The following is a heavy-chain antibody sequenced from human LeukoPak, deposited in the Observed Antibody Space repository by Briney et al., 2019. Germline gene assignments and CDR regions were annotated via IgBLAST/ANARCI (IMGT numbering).Heavy chain of an antibody. CDR3: ARVKIMGTPYFDY. D-gene: IGHD4-23*01. Sequence: SETLSLTCTVSGDSISSGNYYWSWVRQPAGKGLEWNGRVFTNGITRYNPSLQSRVSVSVDTSKNQFSLKLPSATAADTAVYYCARVKIMGTPYFDYWGQGTRVTVSS. CDR1: GDSISSGNYY. CDR2: VFTNGIT. J-gene: IGHJ4*02. V-gene: IGHV4-61*02.